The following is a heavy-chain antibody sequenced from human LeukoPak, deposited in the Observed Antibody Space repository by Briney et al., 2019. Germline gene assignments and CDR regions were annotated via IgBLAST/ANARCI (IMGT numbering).Heavy chain of an antibody. J-gene: IGHJ4*02. V-gene: IGHV3-7*03. CDR3: AKNRFGGSSPDYFDF. CDR2: IKLDGSEK. CDR1: GFTFGKYW. D-gene: IGHD1-26*01. Sequence: PGGSLRLSCVASGFTFGKYWMSWVRQAPGKGLEWVANIKLDGSEKNYVDSVKGRFTISRDNSKNTLYLQMNSLRAEDTALYYCAKNRFGGSSPDYFDFWGQGTLVTVSS.